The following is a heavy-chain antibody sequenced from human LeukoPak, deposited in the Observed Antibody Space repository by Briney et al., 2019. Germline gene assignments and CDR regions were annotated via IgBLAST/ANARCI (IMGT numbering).Heavy chain of an antibody. CDR1: GGSFSGHY. CDR2: IDHSGTA. CDR3: ARGVYGTTSTFEF. D-gene: IGHD1-7*01. V-gene: IGHV4-34*01. J-gene: IGHJ4*02. Sequence: SETLSLTCAVSGGSFSGHYCSWIRQAPGKGLEWIGEIDHSGTADSNPSLKRRVTISVDTSKNEFSLRLNSVTAADTAVYYWARGVYGTTSTFEFWGQGMPVTVSS.